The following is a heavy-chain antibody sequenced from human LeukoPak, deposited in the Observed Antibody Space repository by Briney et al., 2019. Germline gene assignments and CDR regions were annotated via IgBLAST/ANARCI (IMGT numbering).Heavy chain of an antibody. D-gene: IGHD6-19*01. V-gene: IGHV1-2*02. Sequence: ASVKVSFKTAGYTFTGYYIHWVRQAPGQGLEWMGWINPNSGATYYAQDFQGRVTMTRDTSISTASLELSRLRSDDTAVYYCARDLGYTSGWPDYWGQGTLVTVSS. CDR2: INPNSGAT. J-gene: IGHJ4*02. CDR3: ARDLGYTSGWPDY. CDR1: GYTFTGYY.